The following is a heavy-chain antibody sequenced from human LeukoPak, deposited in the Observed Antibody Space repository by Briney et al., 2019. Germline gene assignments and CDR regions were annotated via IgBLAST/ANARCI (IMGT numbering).Heavy chain of an antibody. J-gene: IGHJ2*01. V-gene: IGHV4-4*07. CDR1: GGSVSNYY. Sequence: PSETLSLTCTVSGGSVSNYYWSWIRQPAGKGLEWIGRIYTSGSTNYNPSLKSRVTMSVDTSKNHFSLKLSSVTAADTAVYYWARKPGDWYFDLWGRGTLVTVSS. CDR3: ARKPGDWYFDL. CDR2: IYTSGST. D-gene: IGHD7-27*01.